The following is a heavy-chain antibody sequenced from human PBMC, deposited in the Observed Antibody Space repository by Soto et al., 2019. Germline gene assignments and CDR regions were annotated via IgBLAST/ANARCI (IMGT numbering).Heavy chain of an antibody. CDR3: AKDMGIWLYYFGY. D-gene: IGHD3-9*01. CDR2: ISDGGGST. Sequence: GGSLRLSCAASGFTFSSYAMNWVRQAPGKGLEWVSGISDGGGSTYYADSVKGRFTISRDNSKNTLYLQMNSLRAEDTAVYYCAKDMGIWLYYFGYWGQGALVTVSS. CDR1: GFTFSSYA. V-gene: IGHV3-23*01. J-gene: IGHJ4*02.